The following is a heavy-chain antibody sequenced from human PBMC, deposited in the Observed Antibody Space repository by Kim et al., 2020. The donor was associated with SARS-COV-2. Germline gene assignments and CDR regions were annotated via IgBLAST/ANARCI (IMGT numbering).Heavy chain of an antibody. V-gene: IGHV3-73*01. D-gene: IGHD2-21*02. Sequence: GGSLRLSCAASGFTFSGSAMHWVRQASGKGLEWVGRIRSKANSYATAYAASVKGRFTISRDDSKNTAYLQMNSLKTEDTAVYYCTRSPYCGGDCYQGGAFDIWGQGTMVTVSS. CDR2: IRSKANSYAT. J-gene: IGHJ3*02. CDR3: TRSPYCGGDCYQGGAFDI. CDR1: GFTFSGSA.